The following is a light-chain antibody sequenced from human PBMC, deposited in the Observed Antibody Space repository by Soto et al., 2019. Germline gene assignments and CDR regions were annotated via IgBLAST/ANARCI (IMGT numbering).Light chain of an antibody. J-gene: IGLJ3*02. V-gene: IGLV2-23*01. Sequence: QSALTQPASVSGSHGQSITISCTGTSSDVGSYNLVSWYQQHPGKAPKLMIYEGSKRPSGVSNRFSGSKSGNTASLTISGLQAEDEADYYCCSYATGSTLVFGGGTKLTVL. CDR1: SSDVGSYNL. CDR2: EGS. CDR3: CSYATGSTLV.